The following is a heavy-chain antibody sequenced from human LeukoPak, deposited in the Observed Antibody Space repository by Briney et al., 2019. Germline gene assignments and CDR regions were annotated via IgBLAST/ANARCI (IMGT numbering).Heavy chain of an antibody. D-gene: IGHD2/OR15-2a*01. J-gene: IGHJ4*02. CDR2: INPSSGGT. V-gene: IGHV1-2*02. Sequence: ASVKVSCKASGYMFTGYYMHWVRQAPGQGLEWMGWINPSSGGTNYAQKFQGRVTMTRDTSVSTAYMDLTWLRIDDTAVYYCARGHEYCFASSCSDYWGQGTLVTVSS. CDR3: ARGHEYCFASSCSDY. CDR1: GYMFTGYY.